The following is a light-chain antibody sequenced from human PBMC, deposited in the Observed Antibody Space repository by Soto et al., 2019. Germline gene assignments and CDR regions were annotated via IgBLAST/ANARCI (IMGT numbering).Light chain of an antibody. J-gene: IGLJ2*01. Sequence: QSALTQPASVSGSPGRSITLSCTGTSSDVGAYTYVSWYQQHPGKAPKLIIFDVSDRPSGVSNRFSGSKSGNTASLTISGLQAEDEAVYYCSSHTTTSTLGGVFGGGTKLTVL. CDR2: DVS. CDR3: SSHTTTSTLGGV. V-gene: IGLV2-14*03. CDR1: SSDVGAYTY.